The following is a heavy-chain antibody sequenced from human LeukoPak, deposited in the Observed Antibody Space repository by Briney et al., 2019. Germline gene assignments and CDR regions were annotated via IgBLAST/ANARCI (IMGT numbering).Heavy chain of an antibody. CDR2: IYYSGST. CDR3: AKPPRGSGEDY. CDR1: GGSISSYY. Sequence: SETLSLTCTVSGGSISSYYWSWIRQPPGKGLEWIGYIYYSGSTNYNPSLKSRVTISVDTSKNQFSLKLSSVTAADTAVYYCAKPPRGSGEDYWGQGTLVTVSS. J-gene: IGHJ4*02. D-gene: IGHD3-10*01. V-gene: IGHV4-59*01.